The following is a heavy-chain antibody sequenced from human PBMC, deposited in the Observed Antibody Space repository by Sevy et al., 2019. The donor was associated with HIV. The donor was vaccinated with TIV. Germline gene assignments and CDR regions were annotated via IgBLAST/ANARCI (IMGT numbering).Heavy chain of an antibody. D-gene: IGHD4-17*01. V-gene: IGHV1-18*01. CDR2: ISAYNGNT. J-gene: IGHJ4*02. CDR1: GYTFTSYG. CDR3: AGVSVGYGDLPFDD. Sequence: ASVKVSCKASGYTFTSYGISWVRQPPGQGLEWMGWISAYNGNTNKAQKLQGRVTMTTDTSTRKAYMELRSLRSDDTAVYYCAGVSVGYGDLPFDDWGQGTLVTVSS.